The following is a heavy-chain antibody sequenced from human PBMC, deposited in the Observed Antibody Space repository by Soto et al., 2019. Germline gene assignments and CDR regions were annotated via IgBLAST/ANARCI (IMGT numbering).Heavy chain of an antibody. Sequence: SVKVSCKASGGTFSSYAISWVRQAPGQGLEWMGGIISIFGTANYAQKFQGRVTITADKSTSTAYMELSSLRSEDTAVYYCARDLVATGPPDYWGRGTLVTASS. CDR3: ARDLVATGPPDY. D-gene: IGHD5-12*01. CDR2: IISIFGTA. CDR1: GGTFSSYA. V-gene: IGHV1-69*06. J-gene: IGHJ4*02.